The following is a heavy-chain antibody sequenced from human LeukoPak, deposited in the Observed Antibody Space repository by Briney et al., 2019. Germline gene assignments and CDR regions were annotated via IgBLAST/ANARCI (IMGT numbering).Heavy chain of an antibody. V-gene: IGHV1-18*01. CDR3: ARRSTRGYSYGYDY. J-gene: IGHJ4*02. Sequence: GASVKVSCKASGYTFTSYGISWVRQAPGQGLEWMGWISAYNGNTNYALKLQGRVTMTTDTSTSTAYMELRSLRSDDTAVYYCARRSTRGYSYGYDYWGQGTLVTVSS. CDR1: GYTFTSYG. D-gene: IGHD5-18*01. CDR2: ISAYNGNT.